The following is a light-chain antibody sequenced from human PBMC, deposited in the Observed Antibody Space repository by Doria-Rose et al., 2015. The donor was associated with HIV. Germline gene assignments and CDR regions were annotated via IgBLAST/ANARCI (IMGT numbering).Light chain of an antibody. V-gene: IGLV2-14*03. CDR2: DVS. CDR1: SSDVGGFNY. CDR3: SSYTTSSTYV. Sequence: LTQPASVSGSSGQSITISCTGTSSDVGGFNYVSWYQQHPDKAPEVMIYDVSKRPSGVPNRCSGSKPGNTASLTISGLQAEDEADYYCSSYTTSSTYVFGTGTKVPAL. J-gene: IGLJ1*01.